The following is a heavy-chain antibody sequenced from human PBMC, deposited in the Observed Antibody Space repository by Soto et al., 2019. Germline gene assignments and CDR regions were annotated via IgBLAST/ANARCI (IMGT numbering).Heavy chain of an antibody. V-gene: IGHV4-61*01. J-gene: IGHJ3*02. CDR1: GGSVSSGSYY. CDR2: IYYSGST. CDR3: ARGGWLDAFDI. D-gene: IGHD5-12*01. Sequence: TLSLTCTVSGGSVSSGSYYWSWIRQPPGKGLEWIGYIYYSGSTNYNPSLKSRVTISVDTSKNQFSLKLSSVTAADTAVYYCARGGWLDAFDIWGQGTMVTVSS.